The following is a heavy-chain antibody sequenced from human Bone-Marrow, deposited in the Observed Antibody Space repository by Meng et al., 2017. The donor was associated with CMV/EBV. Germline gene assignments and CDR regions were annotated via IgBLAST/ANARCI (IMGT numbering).Heavy chain of an antibody. D-gene: IGHD2-2*02. Sequence: GGSLRLSCAASGFTFSSYSMNWVRQAPGKGLEWVSYISSSSSTIYYADSVKGRFTITRDNGKNSLYLQMNSLRAEDTALYYCAKDGYCSSTSCYTWTLYYYYYGMDVWGQGTTVTVCS. J-gene: IGHJ6*01. CDR2: ISSSSSTI. CDR1: GFTFSSYS. V-gene: IGHV3-48*04. CDR3: AKDGYCSSTSCYTWTLYYYYYGMDV.